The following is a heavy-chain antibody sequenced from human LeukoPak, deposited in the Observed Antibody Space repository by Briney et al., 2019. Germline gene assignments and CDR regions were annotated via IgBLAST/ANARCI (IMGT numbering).Heavy chain of an antibody. CDR3: ASTCRNQNWFDP. V-gene: IGHV1-69*06. CDR1: GGTVSSSG. CDR2: IIPIFGTA. J-gene: IGHJ5*02. D-gene: IGHD1-14*01. Sequence: AAVNICGKASGGTVSSSGSSWVRQAPGQGLEWMGGIIPIFGTANYAQKFQGRVTITADKSTSTAYMELSSLRSEDTAVYYCASTCRNQNWFDPWGQGTLVTVSS.